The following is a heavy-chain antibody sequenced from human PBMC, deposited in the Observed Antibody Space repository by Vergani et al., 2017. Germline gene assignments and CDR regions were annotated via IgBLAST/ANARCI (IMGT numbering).Heavy chain of an antibody. CDR1: GGTFSSYT. V-gene: IGHV7-4-1*02. Sequence: QVQLVQSGAEVKKPGSSVKVSCKASGGTFSSYTISWVRQAPGQGLEWMGWINTNTGNPTYAQGFTGRFVFSLDTSVSTAYLQISSLKAEDTAVYYCTTSPHPYYDFWSGQYGMDVWGQGTTVTVSS. D-gene: IGHD3-3*01. CDR3: TTSPHPYYDFWSGQYGMDV. J-gene: IGHJ6*02. CDR2: INTNTGNP.